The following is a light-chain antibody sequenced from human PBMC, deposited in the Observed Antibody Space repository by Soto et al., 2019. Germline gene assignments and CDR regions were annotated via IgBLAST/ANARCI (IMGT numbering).Light chain of an antibody. V-gene: IGLV2-14*01. CDR1: SSDVGGDNH. CDR3: SSYTSDSSYV. J-gene: IGLJ1*01. CDR2: EVS. Sequence: QSVLTQPASVSGSPGQSITISCRGISSDVGGDNHVSWYQQYPGKAPKLMIYEVSDRPSGVSNRFSGSKSGNTASLFISGLQAEDEADYYCSSYTSDSSYVFGSGTKVTVL.